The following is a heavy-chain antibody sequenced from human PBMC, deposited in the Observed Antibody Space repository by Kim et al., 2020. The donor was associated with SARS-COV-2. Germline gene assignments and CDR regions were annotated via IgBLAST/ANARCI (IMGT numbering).Heavy chain of an antibody. V-gene: IGHV4-59*08. CDR3: ARGENWSGYYCDY. J-gene: IGHJ4*02. D-gene: IGHD1-1*01. CDR1: GGSISNYY. CDR2: IYYTGAT. Sequence: SETLSLTCTVSGGSISNYYWTWIRQPPGKGLEWIGYIYYTGATKYNPSLESRLTLSVDTSKNQFSLRLSSVTAADTAVYYCARGENWSGYYCDYWGQGTLVTVSS.